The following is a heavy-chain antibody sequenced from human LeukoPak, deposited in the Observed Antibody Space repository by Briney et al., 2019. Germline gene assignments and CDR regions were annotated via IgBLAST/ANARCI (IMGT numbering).Heavy chain of an antibody. CDR1: GFTFGDYA. CDR2: IRSKAYGGTT. D-gene: IGHD3-22*01. Sequence: GGSLRLSCTASGFTFGDYAMSWVRQAPGKGLEWVGFIRSKAYGGTTEHAASVKGRFTISRDDSKSIAYLQMNSLKTEDTAVYYCTRDYYDSSHFDYWGQGTLVTVSS. CDR3: TRDYYDSSHFDY. J-gene: IGHJ4*02. V-gene: IGHV3-49*04.